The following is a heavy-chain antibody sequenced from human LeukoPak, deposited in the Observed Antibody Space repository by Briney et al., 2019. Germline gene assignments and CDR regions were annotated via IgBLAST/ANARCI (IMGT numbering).Heavy chain of an antibody. V-gene: IGHV4-59*12. D-gene: IGHD2-15*01. J-gene: IGHJ4*02. CDR1: GGSISSYY. Sequence: PSETLSLTCTVSGGSISSYYWSWIRQPPGKGLEWIGYIYYSGSTNYNPSLKSRVTISVDTSKNQFSLKLSSVTAADTAVYYCARANCSGGSCYFDYWGQGTLVTVSS. CDR2: IYYSGST. CDR3: ARANCSGGSCYFDY.